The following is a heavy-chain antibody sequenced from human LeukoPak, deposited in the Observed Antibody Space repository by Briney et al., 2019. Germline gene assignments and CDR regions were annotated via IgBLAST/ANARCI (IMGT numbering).Heavy chain of an antibody. Sequence: PGRSLRLSCAASGFTFDDYAMHWVRQAPGKGLEWVSGISWNSGSIGYADSVKGRFTISRDNSMYTVNLQMSSLSADDMAVYFCARATSYYDNSASGYWGQGTLVTVSS. CDR3: ARATSYYDNSASGY. V-gene: IGHV3-9*03. CDR2: ISWNSGSI. J-gene: IGHJ4*02. CDR1: GFTFDDYA. D-gene: IGHD3-16*01.